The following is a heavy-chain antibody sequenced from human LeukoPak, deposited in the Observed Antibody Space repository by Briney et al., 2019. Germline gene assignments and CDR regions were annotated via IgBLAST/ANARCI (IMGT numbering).Heavy chain of an antibody. V-gene: IGHV1-69*13. CDR2: IIPIFRTA. J-gene: IGHJ4*02. D-gene: IGHD3-22*01. CDR3: ARALRYYSDSSGYAFDY. Sequence: GASVKVSCKASGGTFRSFAISWVREAPGQGLEWMGGIIPIFRTANYAQKFQGRVTITADESTSTAYMELSSQRSEDTAVYYCARALRYYSDSSGYAFDYWGQGTLVTVSS. CDR1: GGTFRSFA.